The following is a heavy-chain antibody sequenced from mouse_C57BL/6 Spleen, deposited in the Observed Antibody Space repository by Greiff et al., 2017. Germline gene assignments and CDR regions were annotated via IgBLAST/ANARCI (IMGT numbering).Heavy chain of an antibody. D-gene: IGHD2-2*01. CDR1: GYTFTSYW. V-gene: IGHV1-64*01. CDR2: IHPNSGST. CDR3: AGGGYDASWFAY. Sequence: QVQLQQSGAELVKPGASVKLSCKASGYTFTSYWMHWVKQRPGQGLEWIGMIHPNSGSTNYNEKFKSKATLTVDKSSSTAYMQLSSLTTEDSAVYYCAGGGYDASWFAYWGQGTLVTVSA. J-gene: IGHJ3*01.